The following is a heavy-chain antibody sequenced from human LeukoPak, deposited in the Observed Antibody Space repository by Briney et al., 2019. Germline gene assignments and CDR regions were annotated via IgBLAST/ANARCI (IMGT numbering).Heavy chain of an antibody. CDR1: GYSFTSYW. CDR2: IYPGDSDT. J-gene: IGHJ5*02. CDR3: ARVLKAPKTVGFYCSSTSCPNWFDP. D-gene: IGHD2-2*01. Sequence: GESLKISCKGSGYSFTSYWIGWVRQMPGKGLAWMGNIYPGDSDTRYSPSFQGQVTISADKSISTAYLQWSSLKASDTAMYYCARVLKAPKTVGFYCSSTSCPNWFDPWGQGTLVTVSS. V-gene: IGHV5-51*01.